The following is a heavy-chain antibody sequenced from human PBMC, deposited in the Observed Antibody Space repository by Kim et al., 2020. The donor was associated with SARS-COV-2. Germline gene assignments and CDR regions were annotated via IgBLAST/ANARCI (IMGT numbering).Heavy chain of an antibody. Sequence: GGSLRLSCAASGFTFSTYSMNWVRQAPGKGQECVSSISSSSSYIYYADSVKGRFTISRDNAKNSLYLQMNSLRAEDTAVYYCASDAGRIAARRHNWFDPWGQGTLLTVSS. CDR3: ASDAGRIAARRHNWFDP. D-gene: IGHD6-6*01. J-gene: IGHJ5*02. CDR1: GFTFSTYS. V-gene: IGHV3-21*01. CDR2: ISSSSSYI.